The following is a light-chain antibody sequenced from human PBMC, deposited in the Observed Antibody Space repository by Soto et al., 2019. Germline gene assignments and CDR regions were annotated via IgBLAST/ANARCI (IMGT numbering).Light chain of an antibody. CDR3: SSYVNYDTGV. V-gene: IGLV2-14*03. Sequence: QSALTQPASVSGSPGQSFTISCTGTSRDVGGHDYVSWYQHHPGKAPNLMFYFVAYRPSGISNRFSGSKSGNTASLTISGLQAEDEADYYCSSYVNYDTGVFGGGTKLTVL. CDR1: SRDVGGHDY. J-gene: IGLJ3*02. CDR2: FVA.